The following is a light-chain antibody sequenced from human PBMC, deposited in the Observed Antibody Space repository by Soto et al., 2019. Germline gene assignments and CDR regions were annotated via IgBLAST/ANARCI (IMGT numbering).Light chain of an antibody. Sequence: EIVMTQSPATLSVSPGERATLSCRASQSVSSNLAWYQQKPGQAPRLLIYGASTRATGIPARFSGSGSGTEFTLTINSLQSDDFAVYYWQQYNNWPPITFGQGTRLDI. CDR3: QQYNNWPPIT. J-gene: IGKJ5*01. V-gene: IGKV3-15*01. CDR2: GAS. CDR1: QSVSSN.